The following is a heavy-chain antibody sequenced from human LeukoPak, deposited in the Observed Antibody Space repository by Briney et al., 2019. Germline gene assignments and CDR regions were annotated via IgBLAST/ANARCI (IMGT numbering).Heavy chain of an antibody. J-gene: IGHJ5*01. CDR3: AKDAQRGFDYSNSLES. D-gene: IGHD4-11*01. CDR2: IWHDGSSQ. Sequence: PGGSLRLSCVASGFTFDHYGMHWVRQAPGKGLEWVAVIWHDGSSQYYADSVKGRFTISRDNSTNTLYLQMNSPRAEDTAVYYCAKDAQRGFDYSNSLESWGQGTLVTVSS. V-gene: IGHV3-33*06. CDR1: GFTFDHYG.